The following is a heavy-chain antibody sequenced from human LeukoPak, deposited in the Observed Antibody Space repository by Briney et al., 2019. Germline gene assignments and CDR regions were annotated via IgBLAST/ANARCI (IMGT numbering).Heavy chain of an antibody. Sequence: SETLSLTCTASGGSISSYYWSWIRQPPGKGLEWIGIIYYSGSTYYNPSLKSRLTISVDTSKNQFSLKLSSVTATDTAVYYCARRGYCSSTSCYEYWFDPWGQGTLVTVSS. D-gene: IGHD2-2*01. CDR2: IYYSGST. J-gene: IGHJ5*02. V-gene: IGHV4-39*01. CDR3: ARRGYCSSTSCYEYWFDP. CDR1: GGSISSYY.